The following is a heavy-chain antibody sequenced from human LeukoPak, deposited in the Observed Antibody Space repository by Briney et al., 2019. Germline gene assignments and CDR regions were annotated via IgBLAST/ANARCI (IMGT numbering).Heavy chain of an antibody. CDR2: IRYDGSYK. J-gene: IGHJ4*02. CDR3: ARGEKQLVRAAFFDY. CDR1: GFTFRSYG. D-gene: IGHD6-13*01. V-gene: IGHV3-30*02. Sequence: GGSLRLSCAASGFTFRSYGMHWVRQAPGKGLEWVTFIRYDGSYKYYADSVKGRFTISRDNSNNTLYLQMNSLRVEDTAVYYCARGEKQLVRAAFFDYWGQGTLVTVSS.